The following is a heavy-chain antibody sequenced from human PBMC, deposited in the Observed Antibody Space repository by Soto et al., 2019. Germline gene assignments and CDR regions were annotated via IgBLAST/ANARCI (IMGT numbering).Heavy chain of an antibody. CDR2: VDPNGGGS. J-gene: IGHJ4*01. Sequence: ASVKVSCKVSGYTLTKLSMHWVRQAPGQGLEWMGWVDPNGGGSNSAQKFQGSVTMTWDTSITTAYLDLTRLTTNDTATYFCATWVDYGDFEGFDFWG. CDR1: GYTLTKLS. D-gene: IGHD4-17*01. V-gene: IGHV1-2*04. CDR3: ATWVDYGDFEGFDF.